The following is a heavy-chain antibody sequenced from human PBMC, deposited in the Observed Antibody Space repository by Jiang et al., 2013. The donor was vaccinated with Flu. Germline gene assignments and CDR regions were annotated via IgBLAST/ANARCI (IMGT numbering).Heavy chain of an antibody. J-gene: IGHJ3*01. Sequence: VLLKPSETLSLTCTVSGGSMNIYKWNWIRQPPGKGLEWIGYTYSSGSTNYNPSLQSRVTISVDTSKNQFSLRLTSVTAADTAIYYCAREWSGFDFWGQGTVVSVSS. V-gene: IGHV4-59*01. CDR1: GGSMNIYK. D-gene: IGHD3-3*01. CDR3: AREWSGFDF. CDR2: TYSSGST.